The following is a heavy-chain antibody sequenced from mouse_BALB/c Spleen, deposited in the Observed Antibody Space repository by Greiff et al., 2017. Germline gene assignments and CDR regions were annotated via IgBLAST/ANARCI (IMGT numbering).Heavy chain of an antibody. CDR1: GYTFTSYT. CDR3: ARDGSLDY. V-gene: IGHV1-4*01. D-gene: IGHD1-1*01. Sequence: VKLMESGAELARPGASVKMSCKASGYTFTSYTMHWVKQRPGQGVEWIGYINPSSGYTNYNQKFKDKATLTADKSSSTAYMQLSSLTSEDSAVYYCARDGSLDYWGQGTTLTVSS. CDR2: INPSSGYT. J-gene: IGHJ2*01.